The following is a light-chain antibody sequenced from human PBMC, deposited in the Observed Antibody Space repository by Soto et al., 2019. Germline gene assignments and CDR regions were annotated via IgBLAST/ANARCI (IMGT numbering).Light chain of an antibody. V-gene: IGKV3-15*01. CDR1: QSVSSN. J-gene: IGKJ1*01. CDR3: QQYNDWTPWT. CDR2: GAS. Sequence: EIEMTQSPATLPVSPGQRVTLSCRASQSVSSNLAWYQQKVGQAPRLLIYGASTRATGIPARFSGSGSGTEFFLTISSLQSEDFAVYYCQQYNDWTPWTFGQGTKVEIK.